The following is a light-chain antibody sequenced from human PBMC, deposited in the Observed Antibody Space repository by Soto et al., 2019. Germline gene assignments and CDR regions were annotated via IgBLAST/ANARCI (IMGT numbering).Light chain of an antibody. J-gene: IGKJ4*01. V-gene: IGKV1-12*01. CDR2: AAS. CDR3: QQGASFPRT. Sequence: DIQMTQSPSSVSASVGDTVTIPCRASQAVSTWLAWYQQKPGGAPKLLIYAASNLQSGVPSRFSGSGSGTDFTLTIRSLQPEDFATYYCQQGASFPRTFGGGTKVDIK. CDR1: QAVSTW.